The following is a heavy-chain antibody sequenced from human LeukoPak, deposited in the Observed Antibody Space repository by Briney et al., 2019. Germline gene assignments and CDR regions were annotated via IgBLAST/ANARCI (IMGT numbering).Heavy chain of an antibody. Sequence: SETLSLTCTVSGGSVSGYYCSWIRQPPGKGLEWIGYFHNSGTSTYNPSLKSRVTISADTSKNQFSLKLNSLTTADTAVYYCTRGAGWLIDYWGQGILVTVSS. CDR2: FHNSGTS. CDR1: GGSVSGYY. CDR3: TRGAGWLIDY. V-gene: IGHV4-59*02. D-gene: IGHD3-16*01. J-gene: IGHJ4*02.